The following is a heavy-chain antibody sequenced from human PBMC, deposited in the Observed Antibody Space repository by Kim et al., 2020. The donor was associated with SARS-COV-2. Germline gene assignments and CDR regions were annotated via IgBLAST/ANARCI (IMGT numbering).Heavy chain of an antibody. V-gene: IGHV3-33*05. CDR2: ISYDGSNK. D-gene: IGHD3-22*01. Sequence: GGSLRLSCAASGFTFSSYGMHWVRQAPGKGLEWVAVISYDGSNKYYADSVKGRFTISRDNSKNTLYLQMNSLRAEDTAVYYCARLSYYYDSSGFDYWGQG. CDR1: GFTFSSYG. J-gene: IGHJ4*02. CDR3: ARLSYYYDSSGFDY.